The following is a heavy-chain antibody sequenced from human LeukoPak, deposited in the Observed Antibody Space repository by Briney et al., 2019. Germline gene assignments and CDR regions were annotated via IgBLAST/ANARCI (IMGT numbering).Heavy chain of an antibody. CDR2: IRSKAHRYAT. CDR1: GFTFRGSA. V-gene: IGHV3-73*01. J-gene: IGHJ4*02. CDR3: TSGPRP. Sequence: PGGSLRLSCAASGFTFRGSAMHWVPQASGKGLEWVGRIRSKAHRYATAYAASVKGRFTISRDDSKNTAYLQRNSLKTEDTAVYYCTSGPRPWGQGTLVTVSS.